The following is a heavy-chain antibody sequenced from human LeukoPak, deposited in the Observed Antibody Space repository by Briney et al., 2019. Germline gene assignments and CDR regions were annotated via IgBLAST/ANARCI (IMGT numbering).Heavy chain of an antibody. CDR1: GFTFDDYA. Sequence: GGSLRLSCAVSGFTFDDYAMHWIRQAPGKGLEWVSLISGDGGSTYYADSVKGRFTISRDNSKNSLYLQMNSLRTEDTALYYCAKDQYSILDYWGQGTLVTVSS. J-gene: IGHJ4*02. D-gene: IGHD2-21*01. CDR3: AKDQYSILDY. CDR2: ISGDGGST. V-gene: IGHV3-43*02.